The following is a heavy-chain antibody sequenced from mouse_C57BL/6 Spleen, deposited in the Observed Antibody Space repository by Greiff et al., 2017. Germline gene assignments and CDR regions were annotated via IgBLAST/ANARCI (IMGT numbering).Heavy chain of an antibody. CDR1: GFTFSSYG. D-gene: IGHD2-1*01. V-gene: IGHV5-6*01. J-gene: IGHJ4*01. CDR2: ISSGGSYT. Sequence: EVKLVESGGDLVKPGGSLKLSCAASGFTFSSYGMSWVRQTPDKRLEWVATISSGGSYTYYPDSVKGRFTISRDNPKNTLYLQMSSLKSEDTAMYYCARQSYGNSAMDYWGQGTSVTVSS. CDR3: ARQSYGNSAMDY.